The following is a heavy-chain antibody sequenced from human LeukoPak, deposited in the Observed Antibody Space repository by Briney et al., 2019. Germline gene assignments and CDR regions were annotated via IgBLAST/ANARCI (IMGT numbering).Heavy chain of an antibody. V-gene: IGHV3-21*01. Sequence: GGSLRLSCAASGFTFSSYSMNWVRQAPGKGLEWVSSISSSSSYIYYADSVKGRFTISRDNAKNSLYLQMNSLRAEDTAVYYCARDQLSIFGELSESIDYWGQGTLVTVSS. CDR3: ARDQLSIFGELSESIDY. CDR2: ISSSSSYI. CDR1: GFTFSSYS. J-gene: IGHJ4*02. D-gene: IGHD3-10*01.